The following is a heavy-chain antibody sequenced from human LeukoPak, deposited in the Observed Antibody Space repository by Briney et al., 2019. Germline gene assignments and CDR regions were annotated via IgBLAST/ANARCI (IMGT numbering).Heavy chain of an antibody. D-gene: IGHD5-12*01. V-gene: IGHV6-1*01. Sequence: SQTLSLTCAISGDSVSSKSAAWNWIRQSPSRGLGWLGRTYYRSKWSNDYAVSVKSRITVNPDTSKNQFSLQLNSVTPEDTAVYYCARSVDIVATVRSNAFDIWGQGTVVTVSS. CDR2: TYYRSKWSN. J-gene: IGHJ3*02. CDR3: ARSVDIVATVRSNAFDI. CDR1: GDSVSSKSAA.